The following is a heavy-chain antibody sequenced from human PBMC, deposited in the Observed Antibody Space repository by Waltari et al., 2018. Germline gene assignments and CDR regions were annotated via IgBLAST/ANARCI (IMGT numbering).Heavy chain of an antibody. V-gene: IGHV4-59*08. Sequence: QVQLQESGPGLAKPSETLSFSCTVSGGSIIPYYWSWIRQPPGKGLEWIGYVIHTGSTRYNPSLKSLVTISLDVSRNQFSLHLSSVTAADTAVYYCARHLERYWYYGMDVWGQGATVTVSS. CDR1: GGSIIPYY. D-gene: IGHD2-8*02. CDR2: VIHTGST. CDR3: ARHLERYWYYGMDV. J-gene: IGHJ6*02.